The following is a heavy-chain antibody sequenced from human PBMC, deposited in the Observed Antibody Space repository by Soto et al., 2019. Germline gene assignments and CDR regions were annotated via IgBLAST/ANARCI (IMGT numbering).Heavy chain of an antibody. CDR3: ARGGSSDWQVALDI. Sequence: KASETLSLTCAVYAGSFSHYYWNWIRQSPGKGLEWTGKIKHSGSSNYNPSLRSRVSISVDMSKNQFSLRLTSVTAADTAVYYCARGGSSDWQVALDIWGQGTMVTV. CDR2: IKHSGSS. D-gene: IGHD6-19*01. CDR1: AGSFSHYY. V-gene: IGHV4-34*01. J-gene: IGHJ3*02.